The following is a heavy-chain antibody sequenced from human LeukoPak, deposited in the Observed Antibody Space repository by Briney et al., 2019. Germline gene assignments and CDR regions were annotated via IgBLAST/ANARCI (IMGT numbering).Heavy chain of an antibody. CDR1: GLSISNFW. D-gene: IGHD1-1*01. V-gene: IGHV3-7*01. Sequence: GGSLRLSCAASGLSISNFWMHWVRQAPGKGLEWVAIIDKHGNEIKYVDSVKGRFTLSRDNAKNSVYLQMNNLRTEDTALYYCVTDGDKWNDFEYWGQGTLVTVSS. CDR2: IDKHGNEI. CDR3: VTDGDKWNDFEY. J-gene: IGHJ4*02.